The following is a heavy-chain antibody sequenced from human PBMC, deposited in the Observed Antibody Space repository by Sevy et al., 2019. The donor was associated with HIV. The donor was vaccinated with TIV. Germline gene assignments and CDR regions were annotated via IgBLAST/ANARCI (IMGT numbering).Heavy chain of an antibody. D-gene: IGHD3-3*01. CDR1: GFTFSSYA. Sequence: GGSLRLSCTSSGFTFSSYAINWVRQAPGKGLEWVSTISHSGDSTYYADSVKGRFTISRENSEKRLYLQMNSRGAEDTALYYCAGRKVGDFWSGSIRGPWAGGPLFDYWGQGTLVTVSS. CDR3: AGRKVGDFWSGSIRGPWAGGPLFDY. J-gene: IGHJ4*02. CDR2: ISHSGDST. V-gene: IGHV3-23*01.